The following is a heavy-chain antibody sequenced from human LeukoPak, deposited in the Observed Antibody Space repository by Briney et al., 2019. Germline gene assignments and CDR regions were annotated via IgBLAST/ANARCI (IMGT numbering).Heavy chain of an antibody. J-gene: IGHJ4*02. CDR2: IYYSGST. CDR3: ASNVVPAANIDY. CDR1: GGSISSGDYY. D-gene: IGHD2-2*01. Sequence: SQTLSLTCTVSGGSISSGDYYWSWIRQPPGKGLEWIGYIYYSGSTYYNPSLKSRVTISVDTSKNQFSLKLSSVTAADTAVYYCASNVVPAANIDYWGQGTLVTASS. V-gene: IGHV4-30-4*08.